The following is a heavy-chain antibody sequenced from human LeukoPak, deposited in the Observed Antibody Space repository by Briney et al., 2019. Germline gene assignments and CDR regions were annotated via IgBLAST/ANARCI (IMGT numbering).Heavy chain of an antibody. CDR2: IYYGGNT. J-gene: IGHJ6*02. CDR1: GGSFSGYY. D-gene: IGHD2-15*01. V-gene: IGHV4-59*01. CDR3: ARGYCSGGTCSENHYHYFGMDV. Sequence: SETLSLTCAVYGGSFSGYYWSWIRQPPGKGLEWIGYIYYGGNTNYNPSLKSRVTISVDTSKNQFSLKLSSVTAADTAVYYCARGYCSGGTCSENHYHYFGMDVWGQGTTVTVPS.